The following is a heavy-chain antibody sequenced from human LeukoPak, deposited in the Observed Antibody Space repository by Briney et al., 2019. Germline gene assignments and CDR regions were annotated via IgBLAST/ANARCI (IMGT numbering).Heavy chain of an antibody. CDR1: GFTFSSYA. Sequence: GGSLRLSCAASGFTFSSYAMHWVRQAPGKGLEWVAVISYDGSNKYYADSEKGRFTISRDNSKNTLYLQMNSLRAEDTAVYYCAKGYSSSANYYYYMDVWGKGTTVTVSS. D-gene: IGHD6-6*01. CDR3: AKGYSSSANYYYYMDV. CDR2: ISYDGSNK. J-gene: IGHJ6*03. V-gene: IGHV3-30*04.